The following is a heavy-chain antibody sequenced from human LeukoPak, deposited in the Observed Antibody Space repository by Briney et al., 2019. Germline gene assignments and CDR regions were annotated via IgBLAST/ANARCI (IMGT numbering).Heavy chain of an antibody. CDR3: ARGNEYTYGNFFDY. D-gene: IGHD5-18*01. CDR2: IYYSGST. CDR1: GGSISSSSYY. Sequence: PSETLSLTCTVSGGSISSSSYYWGWIRQPPGKGLEWIGSIYYSGSTYYNPSLKSRVTISVDTSKNQFSLNLSSVTAADTAVYYCARGNEYTYGNFFDYWGQGILVTVSS. V-gene: IGHV4-39*01. J-gene: IGHJ4*02.